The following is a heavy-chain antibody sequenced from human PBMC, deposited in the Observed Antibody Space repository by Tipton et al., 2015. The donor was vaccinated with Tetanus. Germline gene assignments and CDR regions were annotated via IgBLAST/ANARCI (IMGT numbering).Heavy chain of an antibody. CDR1: GGSISSGGYS. D-gene: IGHD2-2*02. J-gene: IGHJ6*02. Sequence: TLSLTCAVSGGSISSGGYSWTWIRQPPGKGLQWIGYMYYSGTTHYNPSLKSRVTISVDTSKNQFSLKLSSVTAADTAVYYCARQKCSSTSCYIVYYYYGMDVWGQGTTVTVSS. CDR2: MYYSGTT. CDR3: ARQKCSSTSCYIVYYYYGMDV. V-gene: IGHV4-30-2*03.